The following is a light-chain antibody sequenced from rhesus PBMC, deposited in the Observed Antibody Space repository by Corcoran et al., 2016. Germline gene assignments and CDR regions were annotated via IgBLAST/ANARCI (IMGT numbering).Light chain of an antibody. V-gene: IGKV1-21*01. Sequence: DILMTQSPSSLSASVGDTVTITCRASQGISRWLAWYQQKPGKAPNLLIQKASTLQRGVPSRFSGSGSGTDFTLTISGLQSEDFATYFCQQYDNTPWTFGQGTKVEIK. J-gene: IGKJ1*01. CDR1: QGISRW. CDR2: KAS. CDR3: QQYDNTPWT.